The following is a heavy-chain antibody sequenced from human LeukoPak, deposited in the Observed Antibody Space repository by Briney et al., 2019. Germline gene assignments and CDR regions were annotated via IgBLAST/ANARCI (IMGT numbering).Heavy chain of an antibody. CDR3: AKDGGGYSYGRRYFEF. J-gene: IGHJ4*02. Sequence: GASVKLSCTASGFTFTSYSMSWVRQAPGKGLEWVSAISGSSGSTYYAHSVKGRFTISRDNSKNTLYLQMHRLRAEDTAVYYCAKDGGGYSYGRRYFEFWGQGTVVTVSS. CDR2: ISGSSGST. CDR1: GFTFTSYS. D-gene: IGHD5-18*01. V-gene: IGHV3-23*01.